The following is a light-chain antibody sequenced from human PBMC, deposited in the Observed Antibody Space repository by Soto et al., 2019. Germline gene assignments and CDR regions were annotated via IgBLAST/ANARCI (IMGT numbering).Light chain of an antibody. J-gene: IGKJ2*01. V-gene: IGKV1-5*03. Sequence: DIQMTQSPSTLSASVGDRVTTTCRASQSINSWLAWYQQKPGKAPGLLIYMASTLESGVPSRFSGSGSGTEFTLTISSLQPDDFATYYCQQFNSYPHTFGQGTKLEIK. CDR1: QSINSW. CDR2: MAS. CDR3: QQFNSYPHT.